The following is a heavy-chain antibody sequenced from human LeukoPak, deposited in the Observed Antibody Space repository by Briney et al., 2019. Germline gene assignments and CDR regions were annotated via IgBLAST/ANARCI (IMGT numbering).Heavy chain of an antibody. CDR1: VYTFTSYA. D-gene: IGHD3-10*01. J-gene: IGHJ4*02. CDR3: ARGRMVRGAPPDY. Sequence: ASVRVSCKASVYTFTSYAMHWVRQAPGQRLEWMGWINAGNGNTKYSQKFQGRVTITRDTSASTAYMELSSLRSEDTAVYYCARGRMVRGAPPDYWGQGTLVTVSS. CDR2: INAGNGNT. V-gene: IGHV1-3*01.